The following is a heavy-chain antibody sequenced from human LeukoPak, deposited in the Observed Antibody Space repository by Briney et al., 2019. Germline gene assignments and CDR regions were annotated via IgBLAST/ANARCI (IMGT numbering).Heavy chain of an antibody. CDR2: IYYSGST. CDR1: GFTFSDFA. Sequence: PGGSLRLSCAASGFTFSDFAMSWVRQAPGKGLEWIGYIYYSGSTNYNPSLKSRVTISVDTSKNQFSLKLSSVTAADTAVYYCARGVAVASWFDPWGQGTLVTVSS. V-gene: IGHV4-59*01. D-gene: IGHD6-19*01. CDR3: ARGVAVASWFDP. J-gene: IGHJ5*02.